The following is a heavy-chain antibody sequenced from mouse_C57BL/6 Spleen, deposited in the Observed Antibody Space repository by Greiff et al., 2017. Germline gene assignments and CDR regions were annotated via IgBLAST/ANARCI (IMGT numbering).Heavy chain of an antibody. Sequence: EVKVVESGGGLVKPGGSLKLSCAASGFTFSSYALSWVRQTPEKRLEWVATISDGGSYTYYPDNVKGRFTISRDNAKNNLYLQMSHLKSEDTAMYYCARDLTTVDAMDYWGQGTSVTVSS. CDR3: ARDLTTVDAMDY. D-gene: IGHD1-1*01. J-gene: IGHJ4*01. CDR2: ISDGGSYT. V-gene: IGHV5-4*01. CDR1: GFTFSSYA.